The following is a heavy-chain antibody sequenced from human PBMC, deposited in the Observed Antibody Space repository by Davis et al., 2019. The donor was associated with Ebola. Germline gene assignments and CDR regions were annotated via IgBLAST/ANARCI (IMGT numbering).Heavy chain of an antibody. J-gene: IGHJ6*04. V-gene: IGHV3-69-1*01. D-gene: IGHD3-10*01. CDR3: ARVGQVRFGLDV. CDR1: GGSVSSGGYY. Sequence: PSETLSLTCTVSGGSVSSGGYYWNWIRQPPGKGLEWVSFISDTSSNKFYAESVRGRFSISRDNVKTSLYLQMDNLRAEDTAVYYCARVGQVRFGLDVWGKGTAVTVSS. CDR2: ISDTSSNK.